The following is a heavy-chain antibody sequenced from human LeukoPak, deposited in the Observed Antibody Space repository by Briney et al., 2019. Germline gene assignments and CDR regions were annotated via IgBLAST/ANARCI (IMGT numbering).Heavy chain of an antibody. CDR1: GYTFTGYY. CDR3: ARGDIVVVPAAPNWFDP. V-gene: IGHV1-2*02. CDR2: INPNSGGA. D-gene: IGHD2-2*01. Sequence: ASVTVSCKASGYTFTGYYMHWVRQAPGQGLEWMGWINPNSGGANYAQKFQGRVTMTRDTSISTAYMELSRLRSDDTAVYYCARGDIVVVPAAPNWFDPWGQGTLVTVSS. J-gene: IGHJ5*02.